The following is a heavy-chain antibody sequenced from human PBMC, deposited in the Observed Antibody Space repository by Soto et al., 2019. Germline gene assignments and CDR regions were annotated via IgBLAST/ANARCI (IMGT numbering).Heavy chain of an antibody. CDR1: GFTFNNYA. CDR2: ISGSGATT. D-gene: IGHD2-15*01. CDR3: AKFPCSGGSCYSGAFDI. J-gene: IGHJ3*02. V-gene: IGHV3-23*01. Sequence: GGSLRLSCAASGFTFNNYAMSWVRQAPGKGLEWVSIISGSGATTYQVDSVQGRFTISRDNSKNTLYLQMNSLRAEDTAVYYCAKFPCSGGSCYSGAFDIWGQGTMVTVSS.